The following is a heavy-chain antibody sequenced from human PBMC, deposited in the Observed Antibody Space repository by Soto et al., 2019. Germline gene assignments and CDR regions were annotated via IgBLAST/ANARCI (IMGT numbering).Heavy chain of an antibody. Sequence: QVQLVQSGAEVKKPGASVKVSCKASGYTFTSYGISWVRQAPGQGLEWMGWISAYNGNTNYAQKHHGTVPMPTNTPTSTAYMDRRSLGSEDTPVYYCARDAGVSWELYYCGQGTQVTVYS. J-gene: IGHJ4*02. D-gene: IGHD1-26*01. CDR3: ARDAGVSWELYY. CDR2: ISAYNGNT. CDR1: GYTFTSYG. V-gene: IGHV1-18*01.